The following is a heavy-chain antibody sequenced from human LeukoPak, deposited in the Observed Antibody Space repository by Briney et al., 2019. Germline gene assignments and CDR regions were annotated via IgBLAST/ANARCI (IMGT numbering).Heavy chain of an antibody. D-gene: IGHD6-13*01. Sequence: GASVKVSCKASGYTFTSYGISWVRQAPGQGLEWMGWISAYNGNTNYAQKLQGRVTMTTDTSTSTAYMELRSLRSDDTAVYYCARDLGALAAAGSREWFDPWGQGTLVTVSS. V-gene: IGHV1-18*01. CDR1: GYTFTSYG. CDR2: ISAYNGNT. J-gene: IGHJ5*02. CDR3: ARDLGALAAAGSREWFDP.